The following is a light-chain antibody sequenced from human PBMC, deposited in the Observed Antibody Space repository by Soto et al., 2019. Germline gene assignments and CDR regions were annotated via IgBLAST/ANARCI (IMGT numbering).Light chain of an antibody. CDR1: QSITNY. CDR2: AES. J-gene: IGKJ1*01. CDR3: QQSYSTPWT. V-gene: IGKV1-39*01. Sequence: DLQMTQSPSSLSASVGDRVTITCRASQSITNYLNWYQQKPGKAPKLLIYAESSLQSGVPSRFSGSESGTDFTLSISSLQPEDFATYYCQQSYSTPWTFGQGTKEEIK.